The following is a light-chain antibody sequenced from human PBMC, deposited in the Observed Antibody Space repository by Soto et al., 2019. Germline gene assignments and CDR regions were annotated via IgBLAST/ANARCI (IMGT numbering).Light chain of an antibody. CDR2: NAS. CDR1: QSVGSY. J-gene: IGKJ3*01. V-gene: IGKV3-11*01. Sequence: EIVLTQSPATLSLSPGERATLSCRASQSVGSYLAWYRQKTGQAPRLLIYNASNRATGIPARFSGSGSGTDFTLTISSLEPEDFATYYCQQSSSFPFTFGPGTRVDVK. CDR3: QQSSSFPFT.